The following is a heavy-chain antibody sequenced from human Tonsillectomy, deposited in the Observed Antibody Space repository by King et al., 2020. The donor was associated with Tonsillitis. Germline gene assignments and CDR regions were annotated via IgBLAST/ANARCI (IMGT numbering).Heavy chain of an antibody. J-gene: IGHJ6*02. CDR2: IIHLLDMA. Sequence: QLVQSGAEVKKPGSSVKVSCKGSGDSFANYAISWVRQAPGQGLEWVGRIIHLLDMADHAQKFQDRVTITADRSTNTAYMEMTSLRSDDTAVYYCVGGIRELIKTVDVWGQGTTVTVSS. V-gene: IGHV1-69*04. CDR3: VGGIRELIKTVDV. D-gene: IGHD3-10*01. CDR1: GDSFANYA.